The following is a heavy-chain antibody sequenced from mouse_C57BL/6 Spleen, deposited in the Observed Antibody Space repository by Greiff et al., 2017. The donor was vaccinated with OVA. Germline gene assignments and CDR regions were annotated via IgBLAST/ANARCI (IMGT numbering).Heavy chain of an antibody. CDR3: ARVPYYYGSSYVDY. D-gene: IGHD1-1*01. Sequence: EVKVVESEGGLVQPGSSMKLSCTASGFTFSDYYMAWVRQVPEKGLEWVANINYDGSSTYYLDSLKSRFIISRDNAKNILYLQMSSLKSEDTATYYCARVPYYYGSSYVDYWGQGTTLTVSS. J-gene: IGHJ2*01. V-gene: IGHV5-16*01. CDR1: GFTFSDYY. CDR2: INYDGSST.